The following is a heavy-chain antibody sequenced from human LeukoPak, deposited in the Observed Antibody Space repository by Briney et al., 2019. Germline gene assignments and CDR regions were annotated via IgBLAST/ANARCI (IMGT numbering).Heavy chain of an antibody. CDR3: AKDQYSSSYYFDY. V-gene: IGHV3-30*02. Sequence: GGSLRLSCAASGFTFSSYGMHWVRQAPGKGLEWVAFIRYDGSNKYYTDSVKGRFTISRDNSKDTLYLQMNSLRAEDTAVYYCAKDQYSSSYYFDYWGQGTLVTVSS. CDR1: GFTFSSYG. D-gene: IGHD6-6*01. J-gene: IGHJ4*02. CDR2: IRYDGSNK.